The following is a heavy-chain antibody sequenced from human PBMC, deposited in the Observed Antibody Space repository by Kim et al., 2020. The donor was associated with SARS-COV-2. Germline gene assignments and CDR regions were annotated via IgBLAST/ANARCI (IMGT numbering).Heavy chain of an antibody. Sequence: ASVKVSCKASGYTFTDYGISWVRQAPGQGLEWMGWISGYNGNTNYAQNFQGRVTMTTDTSTTTAYMELRSLRSDDTAVYYCARDPIRCSSTSCYSNWFDPWGQGTLVTVSP. V-gene: IGHV1-18*01. CDR3: ARDPIRCSSTSCYSNWFDP. D-gene: IGHD2-2*02. CDR1: GYTFTDYG. J-gene: IGHJ5*02. CDR2: ISGYNGNT.